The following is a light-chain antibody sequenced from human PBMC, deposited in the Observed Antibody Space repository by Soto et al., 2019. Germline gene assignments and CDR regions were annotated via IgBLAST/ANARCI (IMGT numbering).Light chain of an antibody. CDR2: DAY. V-gene: IGKV1-5*01. CDR3: QQYSSYYPLT. Sequence: DIHMTQSPSTLSASVGYRFTITCRASQSISSWLAWYQQKPVKAPKLLXYDAYSLESGTPSRFSGRRSGTEFTLTIASVQHEDFANHYCQQYSSYYPLTFGGGTKVDIK. J-gene: IGKJ4*01. CDR1: QSISSW.